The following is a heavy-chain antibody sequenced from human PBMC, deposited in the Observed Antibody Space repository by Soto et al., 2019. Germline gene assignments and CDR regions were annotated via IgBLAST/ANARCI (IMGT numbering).Heavy chain of an antibody. CDR3: AYQRNTAISHGYYYGMDV. V-gene: IGHV3-23*01. CDR2: ISGSGGST. CDR1: GFTFSSYA. D-gene: IGHD5-18*01. J-gene: IGHJ6*02. Sequence: EVQLLESGGGLVQPGGSLRLSCAASGFTFSSYAMSWVRQAPGKGLEWVSAISGSGGSTYYADSVKGRFTISRDNSKNTLYLQMNSLRAEDTAVYYCAYQRNTAISHGYYYGMDVWGQGTTVTVSS.